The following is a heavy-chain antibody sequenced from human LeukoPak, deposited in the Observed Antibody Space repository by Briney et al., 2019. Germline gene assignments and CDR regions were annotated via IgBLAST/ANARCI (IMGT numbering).Heavy chain of an antibody. D-gene: IGHD3-22*01. CDR3: ARIDSRGSTWDY. V-gene: IGHV3-7*01. J-gene: IGHJ4*02. CDR1: GFTFSNHW. Sequence: GGSLRLSCAASGFTFSNHWMSWVRQAPGKGLEWVANIRRDGSAKYYGDSVEGRLTISRDNAKNSLYLQMNSLRAEDTAVYYCARIDSRGSTWDYWGQGTLVTVSS. CDR2: IRRDGSAK.